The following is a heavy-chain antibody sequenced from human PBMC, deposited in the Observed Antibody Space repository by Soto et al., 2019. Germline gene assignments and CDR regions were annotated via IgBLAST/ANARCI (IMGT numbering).Heavy chain of an antibody. CDR3: AKVGSSAWYHNSYFDS. J-gene: IGHJ4*02. CDR2: ISSSGGST. D-gene: IGHD6-19*01. V-gene: IGHV3-23*01. CDR1: GFTFSSYA. Sequence: GTLRLSCAASGFTFSSYAMTWVRQAPGKGLEWVSVISSSGGSTYSADSVKGRFTISRDNSKNTLYLQMNSLRAEDTAVYYCAKVGSSAWYHNSYFDSWAQGTLVTVSS.